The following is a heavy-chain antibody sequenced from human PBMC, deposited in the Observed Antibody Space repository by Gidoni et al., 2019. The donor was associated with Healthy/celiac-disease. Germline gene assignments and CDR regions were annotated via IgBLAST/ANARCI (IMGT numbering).Heavy chain of an antibody. CDR2: ISWNSGRI. Sequence: EVQLVESGGGLVQPGRSLRLSCAASGFTFDDYAMHWVRQGPGKGLEWVSGISWNSGRIGYAVAVKGRFTISRDNAKNSLYLQRNSLRAEDTALYYCAKDGEYDSSGYYLPHDAFDIWGQGTMVTVSS. D-gene: IGHD3-22*01. CDR1: GFTFDDYA. CDR3: AKDGEYDSSGYYLPHDAFDI. J-gene: IGHJ3*02. V-gene: IGHV3-9*01.